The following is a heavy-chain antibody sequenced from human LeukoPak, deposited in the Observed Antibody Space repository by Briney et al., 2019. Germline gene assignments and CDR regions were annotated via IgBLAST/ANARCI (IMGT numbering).Heavy chain of an antibody. CDR1: GFTFSNYA. CDR2: ISGSGGST. Sequence: GGSLRLSCAASGFTFSNYAMSWVRQAPGKGLEWVSTISGSGGSTFYADSVKGRFIISRDNSRNTLYLQMNSLRAEDTAIYYCAKDDYSYYAMDVWGRGTTVTVSS. J-gene: IGHJ6*02. CDR3: AKDDYSYYAMDV. V-gene: IGHV3-23*01.